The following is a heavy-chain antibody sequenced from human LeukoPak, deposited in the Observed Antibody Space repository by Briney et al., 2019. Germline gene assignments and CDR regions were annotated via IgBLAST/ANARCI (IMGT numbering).Heavy chain of an antibody. CDR1: GLNFSSFA. D-gene: IGHD2/OR15-2a*01. CDR2: ISYDGSNK. J-gene: IGHJ4*02. Sequence: GRSLRLSCAASGLNFSSFAMDWVRQAPGKGLEWVAVISYDGSNKHYADSVKGRFTISRDDSKETVFLEMNSLRIEDTAVYYCAAPQGAGSFYRSVHYWGQGALVTVSS. CDR3: AAPQGAGSFYRSVHY. V-gene: IGHV3-30-3*01.